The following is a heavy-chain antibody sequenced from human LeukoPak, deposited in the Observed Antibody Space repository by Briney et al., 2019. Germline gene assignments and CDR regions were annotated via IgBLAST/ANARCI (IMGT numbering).Heavy chain of an antibody. CDR2: NDAGATST. D-gene: IGHD2-21*02. CDR3: VRGRLLRSTKYFDY. Sequence: PGGSLRLSCAASGFPVNKYEMHWVRQAPGKGLEWVSYNDAGATSTNYADSVWGRFTLSRDNAQNSVHLQMNSLRDEDTAVYYCVRGRLLRSTKYFDYWGQGALVTVSS. J-gene: IGHJ4*02. CDR1: GFPVNKYE. V-gene: IGHV3-48*03.